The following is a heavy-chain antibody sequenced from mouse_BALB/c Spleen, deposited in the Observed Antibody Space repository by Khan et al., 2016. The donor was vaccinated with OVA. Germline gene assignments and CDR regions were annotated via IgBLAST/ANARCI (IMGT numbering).Heavy chain of an antibody. J-gene: IGHJ2*01. D-gene: IGHD1-1*01. Sequence: EVQLQQSGPELVKPGASVKISCKASGYSFTGYFMNWVMQSHGKSLEWIGRINPQIGETFYSQKFKDKATLTVDESSSTAHMELRSLASEDSAVYYCARIYRSDFDYWGQGTTLTVSS. CDR1: GYSFTGYF. CDR2: INPQIGET. CDR3: ARIYRSDFDY. V-gene: IGHV1-20*02.